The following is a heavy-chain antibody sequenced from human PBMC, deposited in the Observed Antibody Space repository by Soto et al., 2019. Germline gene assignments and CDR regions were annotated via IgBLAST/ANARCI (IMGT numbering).Heavy chain of an antibody. CDR1: GYSISSGYY. V-gene: IGHV4-38-2*01. CDR3: ARAQGAVAGNDWFDP. CDR2: IYHSVST. D-gene: IGHD6-19*01. J-gene: IGHJ5*02. Sequence: PSETLSLTCAVSGYSISSGYYWGWIRQPPGKGLEWIGSIYHSVSTYYNPSLKSRVTISVDTSKNQFSLKLSSVTAADTAVYYCARAQGAVAGNDWFDPWGQGTLVTVYS.